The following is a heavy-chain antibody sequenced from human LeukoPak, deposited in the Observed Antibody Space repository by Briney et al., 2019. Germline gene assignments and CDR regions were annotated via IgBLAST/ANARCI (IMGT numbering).Heavy chain of an antibody. V-gene: IGHV1-8*01. J-gene: IGHJ4*02. Sequence: ASVKVSCKASGDTFTSYDFNWVRQATGQGLEWMGWMNPNNGNTGYAQKFQGRVTMTWDTSLSTAYMELSSLRSDDTAVYYCARAQWELLAYFDYWGQGTLVTVSS. CDR2: MNPNNGNT. CDR3: ARAQWELLAYFDY. CDR1: GDTFTSYD. D-gene: IGHD1-26*01.